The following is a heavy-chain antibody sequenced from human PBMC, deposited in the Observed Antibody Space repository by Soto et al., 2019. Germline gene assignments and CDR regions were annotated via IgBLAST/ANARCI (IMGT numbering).Heavy chain of an antibody. CDR2: IWYDGSKK. D-gene: IGHD1-7*01. V-gene: IGHV3-33*01. Sequence: PGGSLRLSCAASGFTFSSHGMHWVRQAPGKGLEWVALIWYDGSKKYHADSVKGRFTISRDNSKNTLYLQMNSLRAEDTAVYYCARITRNYLEIDYWGQGTMVTVSS. J-gene: IGHJ4*02. CDR1: GFTFSSHG. CDR3: ARITRNYLEIDY.